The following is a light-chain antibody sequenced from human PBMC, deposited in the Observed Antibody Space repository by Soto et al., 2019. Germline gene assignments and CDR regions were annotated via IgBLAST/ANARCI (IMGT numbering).Light chain of an antibody. V-gene: IGLV2-14*01. CDR1: SSDVGGYDY. CDR2: EVS. CDR3: SSYSISTASL. J-gene: IGLJ1*01. Sequence: QPVLAQPASVSASPGQSITISCTGTSSDVGGYDYVSWYQLHPGKAPKLMVFEVSNRPSGVSYRFSGSKSGTMASMTISGLQAEDEADYFCSSYSISTASLFGTGTKV.